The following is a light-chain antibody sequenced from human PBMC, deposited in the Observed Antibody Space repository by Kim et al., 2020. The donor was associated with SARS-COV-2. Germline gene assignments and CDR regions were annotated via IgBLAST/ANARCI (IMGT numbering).Light chain of an antibody. CDR1: SGHSSYA. CDR3: QTWGTGIRV. CDR2: LNSDGSH. Sequence: QPVLTQSPSASASLGASVKLTCTLSSGHSSYAIAWHQQQPEKGPRYLMRLNSDGSHSKGDGILERFSGSSSGAERYLTISSLQSEDEADYYCQTWGTGIRVFGGGTQLTVL. V-gene: IGLV4-69*01. J-gene: IGLJ2*01.